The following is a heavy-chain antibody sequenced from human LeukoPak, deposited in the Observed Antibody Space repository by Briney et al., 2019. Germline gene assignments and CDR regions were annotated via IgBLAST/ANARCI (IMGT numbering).Heavy chain of an antibody. CDR3: ARQGSYYYYGMDV. CDR1: WVSISIYF. J-gene: IGHJ6*02. D-gene: IGHD3-10*01. CDR2: IYTSGST. Sequence: SETLSLTCTVSWVSISIYFGSERRAPPEGGGEGIGYIYTSGSTNYNPSLKSRVTISVDTSKNQFSLKLSSVTAADTAVYYCARQGSYYYYGMDVWGQGTTVTVSS. V-gene: IGHV4-59*08.